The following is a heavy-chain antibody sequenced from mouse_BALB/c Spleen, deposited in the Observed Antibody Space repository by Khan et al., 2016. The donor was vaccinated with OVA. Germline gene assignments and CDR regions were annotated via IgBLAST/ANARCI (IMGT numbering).Heavy chain of an antibody. V-gene: IGHV7-3*02. CDR1: GFTFTDYY. CDR3: ARDQVRYYFNY. CDR2: IRNKADGYTT. J-gene: IGHJ2*01. Sequence: EVELVESGGGLVQPGGSLRLTCATSGFTFTDYYMTWVRQPPGKALEWLGFIRNKADGYTTEYSASVKGRFSFSRDNPQNILYLYMTTLRAENSATYCCARDQVRYYFNYWGQGTTLTVSS. D-gene: IGHD1-3*01.